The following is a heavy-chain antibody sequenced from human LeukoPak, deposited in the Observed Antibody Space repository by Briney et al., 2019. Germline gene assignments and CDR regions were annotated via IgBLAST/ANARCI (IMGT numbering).Heavy chain of an antibody. J-gene: IGHJ6*03. D-gene: IGHD2-15*01. CDR1: GYTFTGYY. V-gene: IGHV1-2*06. CDR3: ASLNVVVVAANRTGYMDV. CDR2: INPNSGGT. Sequence: ASVKVSFKASGYTFTGYYMHWVRQAPGQGLEWMGRINPNSGGTNYAQKFQGRVTMTRDTSISTAYMELSRLRSDDTAVYYCASLNVVVVAANRTGYMDVWGKGTSVTVSS.